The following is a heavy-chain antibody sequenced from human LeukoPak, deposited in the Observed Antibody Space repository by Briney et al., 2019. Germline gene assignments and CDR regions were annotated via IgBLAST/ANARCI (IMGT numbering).Heavy chain of an antibody. J-gene: IGHJ4*02. CDR3: AKAQISYCSSTSCYASDY. CDR1: GFTVSSNY. Sequence: GGSLRLSCAASGFTVSSNYMSWVRQAPGKGLEWVSVIYSGGSTYYADSVKGRFTISRDNSKNTLYLQMNSLRAEDTAVYYCAKAQISYCSSTSCYASDYWGQGTLVTVSS. V-gene: IGHV3-53*01. D-gene: IGHD2-2*01. CDR2: IYSGGST.